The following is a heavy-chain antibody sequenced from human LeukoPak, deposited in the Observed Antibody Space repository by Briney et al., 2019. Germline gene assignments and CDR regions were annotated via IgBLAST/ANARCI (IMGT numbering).Heavy chain of an antibody. CDR1: GGSISSYY. CDR2: INHSGST. Sequence: SETLSLTCTVSGGSISSYYWSWIRQPPGKGLEWIGEINHSGSTNYNPSLKSRVTIPVDTSKNQFSLKLSSVTAADTAVYYCASLGVIRAFDYWGQGTLVTVSS. CDR3: ASLGVIRAFDY. J-gene: IGHJ4*02. D-gene: IGHD2-21*01. V-gene: IGHV4-34*01.